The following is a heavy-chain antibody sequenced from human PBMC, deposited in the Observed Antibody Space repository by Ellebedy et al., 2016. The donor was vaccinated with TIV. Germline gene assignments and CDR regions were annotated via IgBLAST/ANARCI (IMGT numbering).Heavy chain of an antibody. Sequence: GESLKISCAASGFSFRYYGMYWVRQAPGKGLEWAAFIQYDRSDKHYSDSVKGRFTVSRDSSKNTLYLQMNSLRTEDTAVYYCAKLIQHTDRGAVDIWGQGTMVTVSS. J-gene: IGHJ3*02. V-gene: IGHV3-30*02. CDR3: AKLIQHTDRGAVDI. CDR2: IQYDRSDK. D-gene: IGHD2-21*01. CDR1: GFSFRYYG.